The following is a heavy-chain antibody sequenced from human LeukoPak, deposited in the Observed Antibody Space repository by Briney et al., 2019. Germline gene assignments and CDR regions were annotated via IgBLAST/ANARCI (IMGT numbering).Heavy chain of an antibody. V-gene: IGHV1-18*01. J-gene: IGHJ4*02. CDR2: ISTYNGDT. Sequence: ASVKVSCKASGYTFTSYGISWVRQAPGQGLEWMGWISTYNGDTKYAQKLQGRVTMTRDTSTSTVYMELSSLRSEDTAVYYCARDLNDSSGYGDYWGQGTLVTVSS. D-gene: IGHD3-22*01. CDR1: GYTFTSYG. CDR3: ARDLNDSSGYGDY.